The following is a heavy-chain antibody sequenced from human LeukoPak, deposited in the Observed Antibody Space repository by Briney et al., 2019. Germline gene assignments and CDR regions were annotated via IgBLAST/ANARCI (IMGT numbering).Heavy chain of an antibody. D-gene: IGHD5-18*01. V-gene: IGHV1-8*03. CDR2: MNPNSGNT. J-gene: IGHJ3*02. Sequence: EASVKVSCKASGYTFTSYDINWVRQATGQGLEWMGWMNPNSGNTGYAQKFQGRVTITRNTSISTAYMELSSLRSEDTAVYYCARGLSRWIQLWEDAFDIWGQGTMVTVSS. CDR1: GYTFTSYD. CDR3: ARGLSRWIQLWEDAFDI.